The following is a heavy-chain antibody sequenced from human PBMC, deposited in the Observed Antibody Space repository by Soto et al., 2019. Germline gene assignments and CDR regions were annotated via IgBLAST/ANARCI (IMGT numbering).Heavy chain of an antibody. CDR3: VKDIHFLGIWYFDL. Sequence: EQLAESGGGVVQSGRSLRLSCEASGFTFSSFGMHWVRQAPGKGLEWVAVISYDGSDTYFADSVKGRFTISRDNSKNTVYLQMNSLRAEDTAVYYCVKDIHFLGIWYFDLWGRGSLVSVSS. D-gene: IGHD3-16*01. CDR2: ISYDGSDT. J-gene: IGHJ2*01. CDR1: GFTFSSFG. V-gene: IGHV3-30*18.